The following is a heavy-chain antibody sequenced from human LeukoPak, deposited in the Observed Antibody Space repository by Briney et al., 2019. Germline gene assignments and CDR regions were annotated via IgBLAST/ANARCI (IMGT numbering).Heavy chain of an antibody. V-gene: IGHV3-30*18. J-gene: IGHJ6*02. CDR2: ISYDGSNK. Sequence: GGSLRLSCAASGFTFSSYGMHWVRQAPGEGLEWVAVISYDGSNKYYADSVKGRSTISRDNSKNTLYLQMNSLRAEDTAVYYCAKDRRLGYCSSTSCYYYYYGMDVWGQGTTVTVSS. CDR3: AKDRRLGYCSSTSCYYYYYGMDV. CDR1: GFTFSSYG. D-gene: IGHD2-2*01.